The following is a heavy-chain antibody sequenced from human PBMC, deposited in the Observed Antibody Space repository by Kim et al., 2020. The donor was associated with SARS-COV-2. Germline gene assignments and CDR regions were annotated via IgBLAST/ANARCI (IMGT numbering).Heavy chain of an antibody. J-gene: IGHJ4*02. Sequence: SETLSLTCTVSSGSISSGPYYWNWIRQHPGKGLEWIGYISYSGSTYYNPSLKSRLTISLDTSKNQFSLTLKSVTAADRAIYYCARDPGGHDRNFDYWGQG. D-gene: IGHD5-12*01. V-gene: IGHV4-31*03. CDR3: ARDPGGHDRNFDY. CDR2: ISYSGST. CDR1: SGSISSGPYY.